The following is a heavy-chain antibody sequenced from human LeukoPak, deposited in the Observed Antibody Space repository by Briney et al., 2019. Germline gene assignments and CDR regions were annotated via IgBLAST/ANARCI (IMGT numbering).Heavy chain of an antibody. Sequence: SETLSLTCTVSGGSISTSNYYWGWVRQPPGKGLEWIGNIFYSGSTYYNPSLKSRVTISVDTSKNQFSLKLSSVTAADTAVYYCATSYGSGSDYYYYYYMDVWGKGTTVTISS. J-gene: IGHJ6*03. CDR2: IFYSGST. V-gene: IGHV4-39*07. D-gene: IGHD3-10*01. CDR1: GGSISTSNYY. CDR3: ATSYGSGSDYYYYYYMDV.